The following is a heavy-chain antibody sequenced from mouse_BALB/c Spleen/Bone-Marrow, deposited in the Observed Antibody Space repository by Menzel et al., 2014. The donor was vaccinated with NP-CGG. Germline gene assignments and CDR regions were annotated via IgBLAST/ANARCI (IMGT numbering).Heavy chain of an antibody. Sequence: QVQLQQSGSVLVRPGASVKLSCKASGYTFTSSWMHWAKQRPGQGLEWIGEIHPNSGNTNYNEKFKGKATLTVDTSSSTAYVDLSSLTSEDSAVYYCARYWSGFAYWGQGTLDTVSA. CDR1: GYTFTSSW. J-gene: IGHJ3*01. V-gene: IGHV1S130*01. CDR2: IHPNSGNT. CDR3: ARYWSGFAY. D-gene: IGHD4-1*01.